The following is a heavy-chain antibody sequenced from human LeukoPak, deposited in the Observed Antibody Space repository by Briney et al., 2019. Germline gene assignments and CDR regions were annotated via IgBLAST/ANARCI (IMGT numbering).Heavy chain of an antibody. CDR3: ARGGLFKYFFDY. CDR1: GFTFSSYS. Sequence: GGSLRLSCTASGFTFSSYSLNWVRQAPGKGLEWVSSVSTGSNYIYYADSVKGRFTISRDNAKNMLYLQMNSLRAEDTAVYYCARGGLFKYFFDYWGQGTPVTVSS. J-gene: IGHJ4*02. V-gene: IGHV3-21*01. D-gene: IGHD2-15*01. CDR2: VSTGSNYI.